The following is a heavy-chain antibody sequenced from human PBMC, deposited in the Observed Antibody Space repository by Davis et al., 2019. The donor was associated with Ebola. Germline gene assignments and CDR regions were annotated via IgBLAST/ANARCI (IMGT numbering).Heavy chain of an antibody. CDR3: AKGPETGRFEY. V-gene: IGHV3-30-3*01. J-gene: IGHJ4*02. CDR2: ISYDGSNK. CDR1: GFTFSSYA. D-gene: IGHD1-1*01. Sequence: GESLKISCAASGFTFSSYAMPWVRQAPGKGLEWVAVISYDGSNKYYADSVKGRFTISRDNSKNTLYLQMNSLGAEDTAVYYCAKGPETGRFEYWGQGTLVTVSA.